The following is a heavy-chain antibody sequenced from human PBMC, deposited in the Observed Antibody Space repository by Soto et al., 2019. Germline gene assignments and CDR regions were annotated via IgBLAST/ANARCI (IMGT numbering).Heavy chain of an antibody. CDR1: GFTFSSYG. CDR3: AKDRYCSGGSCLNYYGMDV. D-gene: IGHD2-15*01. V-gene: IGHV3-30*18. J-gene: IGHJ6*02. Sequence: GGSLRLSCAASGFTFSSYGMHWVRQAPGKGLEWVAVISYDGSNIYYADSVKGRFTISRDNSKNTLYLQMNSLRAEDTALYYCAKDRYCSGGSCLNYYGMDVCGQGTTVTAS. CDR2: ISYDGSNI.